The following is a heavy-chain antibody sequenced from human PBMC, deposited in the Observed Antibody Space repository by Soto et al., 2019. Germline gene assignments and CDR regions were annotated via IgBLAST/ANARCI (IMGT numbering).Heavy chain of an antibody. Sequence: QLHLVQSGAVVKKPGASVTVSCSASGYPVTAYYMHWVRQAPGRGLEWMGGINPATGAAKYTQTFQGRVTMTGDTSTSTVFMELSGLTSADTAVFYCARGGGVGVAGSAAFDMWGQGTLVTVYS. V-gene: IGHV1-2*02. J-gene: IGHJ3*02. D-gene: IGHD3-3*01. CDR2: INPATGAA. CDR1: GYPVTAYY. CDR3: ARGGGVGVAGSAAFDM.